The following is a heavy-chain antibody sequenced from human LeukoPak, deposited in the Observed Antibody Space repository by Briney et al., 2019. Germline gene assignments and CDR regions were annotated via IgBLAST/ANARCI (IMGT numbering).Heavy chain of an antibody. CDR2: IHIYRGNT. Sequence: GASVRVSCKASGYSSTNYGISWVRQAPGQGLEWMGRIHIYRGNTNYAQKFQGRVTMTTDTSTSTVYMEVRGLRSDDTDMYYCARDVGITVSDSFDPWVQGTLVTVSS. CDR3: ARDVGITVSDSFDP. J-gene: IGHJ5*02. CDR1: GYSSTNYG. V-gene: IGHV1-18*01. D-gene: IGHD4-11*01.